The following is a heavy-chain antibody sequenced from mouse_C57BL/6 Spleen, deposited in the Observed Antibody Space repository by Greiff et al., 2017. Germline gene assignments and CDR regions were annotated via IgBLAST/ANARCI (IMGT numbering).Heavy chain of an antibody. CDR3: ARNWVFDY. J-gene: IGHJ2*01. V-gene: IGHV1-26*01. CDR1: GYTFTDYY. CDR2: INPNNGGT. D-gene: IGHD4-1*01. Sequence: EVQLQQSGPELVKPGASVKISCKASGYTFTDYYMHWVKQSHGKSLEWLGDINPNNGGTSYNQKFKGKATLTVDKSASTAYMELRSLTSEDSADYYCARNWVFDYWGQGTTLTVSS.